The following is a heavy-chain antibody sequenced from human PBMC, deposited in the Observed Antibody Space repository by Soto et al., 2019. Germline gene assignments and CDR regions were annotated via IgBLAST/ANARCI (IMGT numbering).Heavy chain of an antibody. Sequence: QVQLVQSGAEVKKPGASVKVSCKASGYTFTSYDINWVRQATGQGLEWMGWMNPNSGNTGYAQKFQGRVTMTRNTSISTAYMELSSLRSEDTAVYYCARGCLRTQGGRVRFLEWFHWFDAWGQGTVVTVSS. CDR2: MNPNSGNT. CDR3: ARGCLRTQGGRVRFLEWFHWFDA. D-gene: IGHD3-3*01. J-gene: IGHJ5*02. CDR1: GYTFTSYD. V-gene: IGHV1-8*01.